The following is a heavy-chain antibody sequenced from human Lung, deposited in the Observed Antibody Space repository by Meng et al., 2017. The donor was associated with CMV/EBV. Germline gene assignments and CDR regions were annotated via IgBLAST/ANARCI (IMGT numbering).Heavy chain of an antibody. Sequence: GGSXRLXCTTSGFNFKIYGMHWVRQLPGEGLEWVAFIRYDEKTKYYADSVKGRFTIFRDNSRSTLYLQMNSLRVEDTAIYYCVKDFPGDCYPLCYYFSHGMDVWXQGTXVTV. J-gene: IGHJ6*02. D-gene: IGHD2-21*01. CDR1: GFNFKIYG. CDR2: IRYDEKTK. CDR3: VKDFPGDCYPLCYYFSHGMDV. V-gene: IGHV3-30*02.